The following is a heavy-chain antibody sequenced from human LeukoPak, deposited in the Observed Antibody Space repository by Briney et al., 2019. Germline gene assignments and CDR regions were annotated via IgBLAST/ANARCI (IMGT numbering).Heavy chain of an antibody. CDR2: ISYDGSNK. V-gene: IGHV3-30*18. CDR1: GFTFSGYG. CDR3: AKGRIDY. Sequence: GRSLRLSCAASGFTFSGYGMHWVRQAPGKGLEWVAVISYDGSNKYYADSVKGRFTISRDNSKNTLYLQMNSLRAEDTAVYYCAKGRIDYWGQGTLVTVSS. J-gene: IGHJ4*02.